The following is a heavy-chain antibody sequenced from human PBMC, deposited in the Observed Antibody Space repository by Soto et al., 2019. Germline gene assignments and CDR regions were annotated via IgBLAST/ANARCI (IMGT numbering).Heavy chain of an antibody. Sequence: GGSLRLSCAASGFTFSNYGMHWVHQAPGKGLEWVAFISDDGSNKYYADSMKGRFTMSRDNSKRTLYLQMSSLRVEDTAVYYCTKRRNVLRFLEWSSGMEVWGQGTTVTVSS. D-gene: IGHD3-3*01. CDR3: TKRRNVLRFLEWSSGMEV. J-gene: IGHJ6*02. CDR2: ISDDGSNK. V-gene: IGHV3-30*18. CDR1: GFTFSNYG.